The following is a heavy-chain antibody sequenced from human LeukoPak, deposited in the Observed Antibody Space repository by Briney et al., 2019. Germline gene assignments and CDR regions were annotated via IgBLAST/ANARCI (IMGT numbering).Heavy chain of an antibody. CDR1: GGSISSSSYF. J-gene: IGHJ4*02. CDR3: ARPNIRYCSGGACSNDGSDY. CDR2: IYYSGTT. V-gene: IGHV4-39*07. D-gene: IGHD2-15*01. Sequence: ASETLSLTCTVSGGSISSSSYFWGWIRQPPGKGLEWIGTIYYSGTTYYNPSLKSRVTISVDTSKNQFSLKLSSVTAADTAVYYCARPNIRYCSGGACSNDGSDYWGQGTLVTVSS.